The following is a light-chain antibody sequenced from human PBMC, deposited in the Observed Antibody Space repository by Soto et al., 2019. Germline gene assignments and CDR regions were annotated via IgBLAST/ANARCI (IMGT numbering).Light chain of an antibody. Sequence: DIQMTQSPSTLSASVGDRVTITCRASQSISNWLAWYQQKPGKAPKLLIYGASSLESGVSSRFSGSGSGTEFTLTISSLQPDDFATYYCQQYNSYSLFFGQGTKLEIK. J-gene: IGKJ2*01. CDR1: QSISNW. CDR2: GAS. V-gene: IGKV1-5*01. CDR3: QQYNSYSLF.